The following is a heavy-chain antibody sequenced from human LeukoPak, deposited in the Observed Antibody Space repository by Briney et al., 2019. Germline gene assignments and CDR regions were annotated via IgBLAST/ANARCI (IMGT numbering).Heavy chain of an antibody. CDR3: ARDGHYYDRITMVY. Sequence: GGSLRLSCAASGFTFNNFAMNWVRQAPGKGLEWVAVIAYDGSNIFYAESVKGRFSISRDSSKNTVYLHMNSLRVEDTAVYYCARDGHYYDRITMVYWGQGTLVTVSS. D-gene: IGHD3-22*01. V-gene: IGHV3-30-3*01. CDR2: IAYDGSNI. CDR1: GFTFNNFA. J-gene: IGHJ4*02.